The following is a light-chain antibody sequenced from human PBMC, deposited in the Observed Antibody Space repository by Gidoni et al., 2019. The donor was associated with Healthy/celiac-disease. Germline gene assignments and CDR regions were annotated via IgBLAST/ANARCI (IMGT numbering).Light chain of an antibody. V-gene: IGKV2D-29*01. CDR2: AVS. Sequence: DIVMTQAPLSLSFTPGQPASISCTSSQSLRHSDGNTYLYWYLQPSGQPPQLLIYAVSNRFAVAPGRFSGRWAATDFTLKISRVDAEVVVVYYCMHSRQLPPLTFGGGTKVEIK. J-gene: IGKJ4*01. CDR3: MHSRQLPPLT. CDR1: QSLRHSDGNTY.